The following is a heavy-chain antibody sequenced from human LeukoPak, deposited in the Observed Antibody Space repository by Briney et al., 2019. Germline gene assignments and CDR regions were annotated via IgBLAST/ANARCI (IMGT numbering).Heavy chain of an antibody. CDR2: ISGSGGST. CDR3: AKVLRVGAISNYYSGMDV. Sequence: GGSLRLSCAASGFTFSSYSMNWVRQAPGKGLEWVSTISGSGGSTYYADSVKGRFTISRDNSKNTLYVQMNSLRAEDTAVYYCAKVLRVGAISNYYSGMDVWGQGTTVTVSS. J-gene: IGHJ6*02. CDR1: GFTFSSYS. V-gene: IGHV3-23*01. D-gene: IGHD1-26*01.